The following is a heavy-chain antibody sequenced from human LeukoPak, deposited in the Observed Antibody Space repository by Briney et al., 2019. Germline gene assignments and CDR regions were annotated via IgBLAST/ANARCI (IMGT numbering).Heavy chain of an antibody. J-gene: IGHJ4*02. CDR1: GGSFSGYY. CDR2: INHSGST. D-gene: IGHD3-22*01. CDR3: ASGDSTLIPLD. Sequence: NPSETLSLTCAVYGGSFSGYYWSWIRQPPGKGLEWIGEINHSGSTNYNPSLKSRVTISVDTSKNQFSLKLSSVTAADTAVYYCASGDSTLIPLDWGRGTLVTVSS. V-gene: IGHV4-34*01.